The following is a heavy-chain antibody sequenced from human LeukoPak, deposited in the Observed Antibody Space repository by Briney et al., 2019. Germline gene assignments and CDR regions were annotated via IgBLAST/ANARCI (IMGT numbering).Heavy chain of an antibody. J-gene: IGHJ3*02. CDR1: GGSISSSSYY. V-gene: IGHV4-39*01. CDR3: ASPIPGAFDI. D-gene: IGHD3-10*01. Sequence: SETLSLTCTVSGGSISSSSYYWGWIRQPPGKGLEWIGSIYYSGSTYYNPSLKSRVTISVDTSKNQFSLKLSSVPAAGTAVYYCASPIPGAFDIWGQGTMVTVSS. CDR2: IYYSGST.